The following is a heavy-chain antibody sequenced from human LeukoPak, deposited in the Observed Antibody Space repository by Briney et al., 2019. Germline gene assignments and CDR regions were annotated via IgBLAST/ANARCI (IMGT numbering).Heavy chain of an antibody. Sequence: PGGSLRLSCTASGFTFGDYAMSWVRQAPGKGLEWVGFIRSKRCGGATEYAASVKGSFTISRDDYKSVAYLHMSSLKTEDTGVYYCTRDILSGWYYFDFGGQGTLVTVSS. V-gene: IGHV3-49*04. CDR1: GFTFGDYA. J-gene: IGHJ4*02. CDR2: IRSKRCGGAT. CDR3: TRDILSGWYYFDF. D-gene: IGHD6-19*01.